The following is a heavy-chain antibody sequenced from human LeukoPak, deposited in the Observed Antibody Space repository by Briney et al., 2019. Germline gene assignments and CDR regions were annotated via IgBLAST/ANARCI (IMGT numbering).Heavy chain of an antibody. V-gene: IGHV1-69*05. CDR1: GGAFSIYA. CDR2: IIPIFGTA. CDR3: ARSLGSQEGFDY. Sequence: SVKVSCKASGGAFSIYAISWVRQAPGQGLEWMGGIIPIFGTANYAQKFQGRVTITTDESTSTAYMELSSLRSEDTAVYYCARSLGSQEGFDYWGQGTLVTVSS. D-gene: IGHD3-10*01. J-gene: IGHJ4*02.